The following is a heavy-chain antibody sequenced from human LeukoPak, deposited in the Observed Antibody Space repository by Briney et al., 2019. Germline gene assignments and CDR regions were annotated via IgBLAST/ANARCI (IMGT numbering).Heavy chain of an antibody. CDR2: ISGSGGST. CDR3: ARIWGSGWDQHPFDY. CDR1: GFTFSSYA. V-gene: IGHV3-23*01. Sequence: PGGSLRLSCAASGFTFSSYAMSWVRQAPGKGLKWVSSISGSGGSTYYADSVKGRFTISRDNSKNTLYLQMNSLRAEDTAVYYCARIWGSGWDQHPFDYWGQGTLVTVSS. D-gene: IGHD6-19*01. J-gene: IGHJ4*02.